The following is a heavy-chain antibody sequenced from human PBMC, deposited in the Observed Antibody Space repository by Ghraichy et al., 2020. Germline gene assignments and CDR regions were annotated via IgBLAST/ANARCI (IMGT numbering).Heavy chain of an antibody. J-gene: IGHJ4*02. D-gene: IGHD3-22*01. CDR1: GYSISSGYY. CDR2: IYHSGST. CDR3: ARATSRGSGYFY. Sequence: ETLSLTCAVSGYSISSGYYWGWIRQPPGKGLEWIGSIYHSGSTYYNPSLKSRVTISVDTSKNQFSLKLSSVTAADTAVYYCARATSRGSGYFYWGQGTLVTVSS. V-gene: IGHV4-38-2*01.